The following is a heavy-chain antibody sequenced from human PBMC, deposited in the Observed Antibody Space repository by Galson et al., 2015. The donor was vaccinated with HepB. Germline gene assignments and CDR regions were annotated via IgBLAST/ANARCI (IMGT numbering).Heavy chain of an antibody. V-gene: IGHV3-23*01. D-gene: IGHD3-22*01. CDR1: GFTFSSYA. CDR3: AKDHTIVVVIPWD. Sequence: SLRLSCAASGFTFSSYAMSWVRQAPGKGLEWVSAISGSGGSTYYADSVKGRFTISRDNSKNTLYLQMNSLRAEDTAVYYCAKDHTIVVVIPWDWGQGTLVTVSS. J-gene: IGHJ4*02. CDR2: ISGSGGST.